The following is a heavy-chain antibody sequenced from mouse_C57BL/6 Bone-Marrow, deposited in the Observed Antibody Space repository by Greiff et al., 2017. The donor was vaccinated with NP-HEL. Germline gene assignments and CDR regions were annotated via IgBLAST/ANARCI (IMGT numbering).Heavy chain of an antibody. CDR3: ARRWGAYGNYDY. J-gene: IGHJ2*01. CDR2: INPGSGGP. V-gene: IGHV1-54*01. Sequence: QVQLQQSGAELVRPGTSVKVSCKASGYAFTNYLIEWVKQRPGQGLEWIGVINPGSGGPNYHEQIKGQATLTADKTSSTAYMQLSSLTAEESAVYFCARRWGAYGNYDYWGQGTTLTVSS. CDR1: GYAFTNYL. D-gene: IGHD2-1*01.